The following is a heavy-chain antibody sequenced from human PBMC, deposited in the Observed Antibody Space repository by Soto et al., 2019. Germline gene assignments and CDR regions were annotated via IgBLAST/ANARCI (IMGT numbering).Heavy chain of an antibody. D-gene: IGHD3-9*01. V-gene: IGHV4-34*01. CDR1: GGSFSGYY. Sequence: PSETLSLTCAGYGGSFSGYYWSWIRQPPGKGLEWIGEINHSGSTNYNPSLKSRVTISVDTSKNQFSLKLSSVTAADTAVYYCARGLITYYDILTGYKSHAFDIWGQGTMVTVSS. J-gene: IGHJ3*02. CDR2: INHSGST. CDR3: ARGLITYYDILTGYKSHAFDI.